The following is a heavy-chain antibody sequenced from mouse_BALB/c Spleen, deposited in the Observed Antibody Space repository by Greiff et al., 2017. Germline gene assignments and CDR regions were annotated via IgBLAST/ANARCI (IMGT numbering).Heavy chain of an antibody. CDR2: IFPGSGNT. V-gene: IGHV1-66*01. D-gene: IGHD1-1*01. Sequence: QVQLQQSGPELVKPGASVKISCKASGYSFTSYYIHWVKQRPGQGLEWIGWIFPGSGNTKYNEKFKGKATLTADTSSSTAYMQLSSLTSEDSAVYFCARFGITPFDYWGQGTTLTVSS. CDR1: GYSFTSYY. J-gene: IGHJ2*01. CDR3: ARFGITPFDY.